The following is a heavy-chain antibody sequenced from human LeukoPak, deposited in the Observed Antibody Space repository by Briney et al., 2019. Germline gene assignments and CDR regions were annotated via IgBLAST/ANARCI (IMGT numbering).Heavy chain of an antibody. CDR3: ARGTDPYKVAY. Sequence: TSETLSLTCAVYGGSFSGYYWSWIRQSPGKGLEWIGGIHPSGALHYNPSLESRINISPDTSMNQFSLKMSSVTIADTAVYYCARGTDPYKVAYWGPGTLVTVSS. CDR2: IHPSGAL. V-gene: IGHV4-34*01. D-gene: IGHD1-1*01. CDR1: GGSFSGYY. J-gene: IGHJ4*02.